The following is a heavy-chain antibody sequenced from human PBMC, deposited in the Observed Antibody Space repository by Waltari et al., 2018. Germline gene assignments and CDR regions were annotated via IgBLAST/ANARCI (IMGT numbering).Heavy chain of an antibody. D-gene: IGHD5-18*01. CDR2: IDYSGST. CDR1: GGSFSSSSYY. J-gene: IGHJ4*02. CDR3: ARQEIQLRVDY. Sequence: QLQLQESGPGLVKPSETLSLTCTVSGGSFSSSSYYWGWIRQPPGKGLEWIGSIDYSGSTCYNPSLKRRFTISVDTARNQFSLMLSSVTAADTAVYYGARQEIQLRVDYWGQGTLVTVSS. V-gene: IGHV4-39*01.